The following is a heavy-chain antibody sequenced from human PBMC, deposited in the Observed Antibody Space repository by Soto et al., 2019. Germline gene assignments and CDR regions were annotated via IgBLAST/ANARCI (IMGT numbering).Heavy chain of an antibody. CDR1: GFTFSTYG. J-gene: IGHJ4*02. D-gene: IGHD4-17*01. CDR2: ISGSSSTL. Sequence: EVRLVESGGGLVQPGESLRLSCAASGFTFSTYGLNWVRQAPGKGLEWVGYISGSSSTLYYADSVRGRFTISRGSAKNSLSQQMSPLRAEGPAVYYYAGDFKSNGDSLRGFDYWGQGTLVTVSP. CDR3: AGDFKSNGDSLRGFDY. V-gene: IGHV3-48*01.